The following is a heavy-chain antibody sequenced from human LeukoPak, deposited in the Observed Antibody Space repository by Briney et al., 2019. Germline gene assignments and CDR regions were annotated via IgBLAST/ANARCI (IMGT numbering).Heavy chain of an antibody. V-gene: IGHV4-59*01. Sequence: SETLSLTCTVSGGSITSYYRSWIRQSPGKGLEWIGFMYYSGTTNYNPSLKSRVTISLGMSKNQFSLKLSSVTAADTAVYYCARGSRGGNTYGRLYYFDYWGQGTQVTVSS. CDR1: GGSITSYY. D-gene: IGHD5-18*01. J-gene: IGHJ4*02. CDR3: ARGSRGGNTYGRLYYFDY. CDR2: MYYSGTT.